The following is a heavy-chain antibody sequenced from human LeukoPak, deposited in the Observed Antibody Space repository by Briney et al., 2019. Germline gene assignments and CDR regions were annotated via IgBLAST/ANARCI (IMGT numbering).Heavy chain of an antibody. J-gene: IGHJ4*02. V-gene: IGHV4-34*01. CDR1: GGSFSGYY. Sequence: PSETLSLTCAVYGGSFSGYYWSWIRQPPGKGLEWIGEINHSGSTNYNPSLKSRVTISVDTSKNQFSLKLSSVTAADTAVYYCARRPLYSYLDYWGQGTLVTVSS. CDR2: INHSGST. D-gene: IGHD4-11*01. CDR3: ARRPLYSYLDY.